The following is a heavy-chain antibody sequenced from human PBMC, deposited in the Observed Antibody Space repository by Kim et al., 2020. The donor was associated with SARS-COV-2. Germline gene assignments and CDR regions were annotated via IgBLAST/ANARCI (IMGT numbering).Heavy chain of an antibody. V-gene: IGHV3-7*01. CDR1: GFTFSNYW. CDR3: ATYTTGNYYDSSGYAPLNN. J-gene: IGHJ4*02. Sequence: GGSLRLPCAASGFTFSNYWMSWVRQAPGKGLEWVANIKQDGSDKYYVDSVKGRFTISRDNAKNSLYLQMDSLRAEDTAVYYCATYTTGNYYDSSGYAPLNNWGQGTLVTVSS. D-gene: IGHD3-22*01. CDR2: IKQDGSDK.